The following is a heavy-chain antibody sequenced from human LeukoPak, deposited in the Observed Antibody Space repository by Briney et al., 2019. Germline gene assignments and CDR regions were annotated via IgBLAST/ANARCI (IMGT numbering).Heavy chain of an antibody. CDR1: GGSFSGYY. D-gene: IGHD6-19*01. V-gene: IGHV4-34*01. J-gene: IGHJ6*02. CDR3: ARTSGWYGRYYYYGMDV. Sequence: PSETLSLTCAVYGGSFSGYYWSWIRQPPGKGLEWIGEINHSGSTNYNPSLKSRVTISVDTSKNQFSLKLSSVTAADTAVYYCARTSGWYGRYYYYGMDVWGQGTTVTVSS. CDR2: INHSGST.